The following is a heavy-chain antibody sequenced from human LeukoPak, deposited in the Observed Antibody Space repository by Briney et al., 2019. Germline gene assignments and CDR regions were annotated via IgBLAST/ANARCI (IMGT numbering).Heavy chain of an antibody. J-gene: IGHJ5*02. D-gene: IGHD3-10*01. CDR2: IYHSGST. CDR1: GYSISSGYL. V-gene: IGHV4-38-2*02. CDR3: AREGSTSGTNWFDP. Sequence: SETLSVTCDVSGYSISSGYLWGWIRQPPGKGLEWIGSIYHSGSTYYNPSLKSRVTISVDTSKNQFSLKLTSVTAADTAVYYCAREGSTSGTNWFDPWGQGTLVTVSP.